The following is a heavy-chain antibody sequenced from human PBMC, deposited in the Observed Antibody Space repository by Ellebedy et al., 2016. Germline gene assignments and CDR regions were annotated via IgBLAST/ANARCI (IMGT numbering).Heavy chain of an antibody. Sequence: GESLKISCAASGFTFSYAWMSWVRQAPGKGLMWVSYVNTDGSRTDYADSVKGRFTVSRDNAKGTLYLQMNSLRDEDTAVYYCVKGGRWTSGLAPEWGQGTLVTVSS. V-gene: IGHV3-74*01. CDR1: GFTFSYAW. J-gene: IGHJ4*02. D-gene: IGHD3-16*01. CDR3: VKGGRWTSGLAPE. CDR2: VNTDGSRT.